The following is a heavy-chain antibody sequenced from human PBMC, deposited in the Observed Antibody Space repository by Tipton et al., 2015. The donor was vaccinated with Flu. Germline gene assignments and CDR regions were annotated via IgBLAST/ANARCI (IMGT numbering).Heavy chain of an antibody. V-gene: IGHV3-21*06. D-gene: IGHD2-8*02. CDR3: ARDRGYCSVGVCYMDV. Sequence: SLRLSCAASGFTLSRYWMHWVRQAPGEGLVWLSAISSTTSYIFYADSVKGRFTISRDNAKNSLYLQMNSLGAEDTAVYYCARDRGYCSVGVCYMDVWGQGTTVTVSS. CDR1: GFTLSRYW. J-gene: IGHJ6*02. CDR2: ISSTTSYI.